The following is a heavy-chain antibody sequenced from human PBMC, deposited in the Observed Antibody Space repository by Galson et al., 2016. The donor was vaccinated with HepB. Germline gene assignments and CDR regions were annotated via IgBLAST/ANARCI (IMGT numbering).Heavy chain of an antibody. CDR1: GFTFSSCW. Sequence: SLRLSCAASGFTFSSCWMTWVRQAPGKGLEWVANIKQDGSEKYYVDSVKGRFTISRDNAKNSLYLQMNSLRAEDTAVYYCAREGLSDYGDYKYYYYALDVRGQGTTVTVSS. J-gene: IGHJ6*02. D-gene: IGHD4-17*01. CDR3: AREGLSDYGDYKYYYYALDV. CDR2: IKQDGSEK. V-gene: IGHV3-7*01.